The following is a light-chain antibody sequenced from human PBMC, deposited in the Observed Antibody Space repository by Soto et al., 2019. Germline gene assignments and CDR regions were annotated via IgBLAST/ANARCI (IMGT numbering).Light chain of an antibody. J-gene: IGKJ5*01. Sequence: ESVLTQSPATLYLSPGERATLSCRASQSVYSYLAWYQQKPGQAPSLLIYDASNRATGIPARFRGSGSGTDFTLTISSLEPEDFAVYYCQQRSNWPITVGQGPRLEIK. CDR3: QQRSNWPIT. CDR1: QSVYSY. V-gene: IGKV3-11*01. CDR2: DAS.